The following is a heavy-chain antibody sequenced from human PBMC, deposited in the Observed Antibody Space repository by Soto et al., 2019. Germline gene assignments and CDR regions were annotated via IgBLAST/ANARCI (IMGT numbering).Heavy chain of an antibody. J-gene: IGHJ6*03. CDR1: GGSFSGYY. CDR2: INHSGST. D-gene: IGHD3-10*01. Sequence: SETLSLTCAVYGGSFSGYYWSWIRQPPGKGLEWIGEINHSGSTNYNPSLKSRVTISVDTSKNQFSLKLSSVTAADTAVYYCARSGIIRGVIRAYYYYYYMDVWGKGTTVTVSS. CDR3: ARSGIIRGVIRAYYYYYYMDV. V-gene: IGHV4-34*01.